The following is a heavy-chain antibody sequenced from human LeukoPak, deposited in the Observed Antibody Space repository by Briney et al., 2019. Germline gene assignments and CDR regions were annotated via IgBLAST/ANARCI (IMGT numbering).Heavy chain of an antibody. CDR3: ASFGSGSNLDAFDI. Sequence: GGSLRLSCAASGFTFSSYAMSWVRQAPGKGLEWVSAISGSGGSTYYADSVKGRFTISRDNSKNTLYLQMNSLRDEDTAVYYCASFGSGSNLDAFDIWGQGTMVTVST. CDR2: ISGSGGST. CDR1: GFTFSSYA. V-gene: IGHV3-23*01. D-gene: IGHD3-10*01. J-gene: IGHJ3*02.